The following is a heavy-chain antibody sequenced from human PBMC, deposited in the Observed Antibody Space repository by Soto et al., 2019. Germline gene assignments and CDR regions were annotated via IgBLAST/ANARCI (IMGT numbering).Heavy chain of an antibody. Sequence: PSETLSLTCTVSGVSISSGDYHLRWIRQPPGKGLEWIGYIYYSGSTYYNPSLKSRVTISVDTSKNQFSLKLSSVTAADTAVYYCATRYCSGGSCYSVEYFQHWGQGTLVTVSS. CDR3: ATRYCSGGSCYSVEYFQH. J-gene: IGHJ1*01. CDR1: GVSISSGDYH. CDR2: IYYSGST. V-gene: IGHV4-30-4*01. D-gene: IGHD2-15*01.